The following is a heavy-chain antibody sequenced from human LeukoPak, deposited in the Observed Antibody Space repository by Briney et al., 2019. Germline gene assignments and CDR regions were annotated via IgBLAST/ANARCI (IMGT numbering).Heavy chain of an antibody. CDR2: INHSGTN. Sequence: PSETVSLTCAVYGGSFSDYYWNWLRQSPGKGLEWFGEINHSGTNNYNPYLKSRVTISVDTSKNQFSLRLSSVTAADTAIYHGARGLRLPSRSTSEVPHVWSEEGTVIVSA. CDR3: ARGLRLPSRSTSEVPHV. D-gene: IGHD5/OR15-5a*01. CDR1: GGSFSDYY. J-gene: IGHJ6*04. V-gene: IGHV4-34*01.